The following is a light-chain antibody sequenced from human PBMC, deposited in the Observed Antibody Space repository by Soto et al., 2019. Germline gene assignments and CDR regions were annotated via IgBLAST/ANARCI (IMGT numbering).Light chain of an antibody. CDR3: ASWDDSMNGYD. Sequence: QSVLTQPPSASGTPGQRVTISCSGSSSKIGTNSVSWYQQLPGTAPKLLIYNNNRRPSGVPDRFFGSKSGTSASLVISGLQSEDEADYYCASWDDSMNGYDFGTGTKVTVL. CDR1: SSKIGTNS. V-gene: IGLV1-44*01. CDR2: NNN. J-gene: IGLJ1*01.